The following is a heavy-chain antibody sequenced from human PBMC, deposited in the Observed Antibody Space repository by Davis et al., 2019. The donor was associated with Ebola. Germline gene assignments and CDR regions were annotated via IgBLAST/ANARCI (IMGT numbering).Heavy chain of an antibody. CDR1: GYTFRIHA. D-gene: IGHD4-11*01. J-gene: IGHJ6*04. CDR2: LSGSGGLS. Sequence: GESLKISCAASGYTFRIHAMTWVRQAPGKGLEWVSALSGSGGLSYYADSVKGRFTISRDNSKNTLYLQMNSLTAEDTAVYYCARGGETVTGTASHGMDVWGKGTTVTVSS. V-gene: IGHV3-23*01. CDR3: ARGGETVTGTASHGMDV.